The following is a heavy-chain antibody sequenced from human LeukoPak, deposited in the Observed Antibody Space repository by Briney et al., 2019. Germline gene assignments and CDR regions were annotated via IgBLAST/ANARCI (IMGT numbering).Heavy chain of an antibody. V-gene: IGHV4-38-2*01. CDR1: GYFISTISSSYY. D-gene: IGHD3-10*01. Sequence: SETLSLTCAVSGYFISTISSSYYWGWIRQPPGKGLEWIGSIHHGGNSYYNPSLKGRLTISVDTSKNQFSLKLSSLTAADTATYYCARQTFGSGSLFYTYWGQGTPVTVSS. J-gene: IGHJ4*02. CDR3: ARQTFGSGSLFYTY. CDR2: IHHGGNS.